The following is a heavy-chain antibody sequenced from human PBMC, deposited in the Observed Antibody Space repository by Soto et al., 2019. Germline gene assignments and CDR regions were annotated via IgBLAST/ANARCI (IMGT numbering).Heavy chain of an antibody. D-gene: IGHD5-18*01. CDR2: IWYDGSNK. CDR1: GFNFSSYG. V-gene: IGHV3-33*01. J-gene: IGHJ4*02. CDR3: ASEGAGYSYSYPPHY. Sequence: QVQLVESGGGVVQPGRSLRLSCAASGFNFSSYGMHWVRQAPGTGLEWVAVIWYDGSNKYYADSVKGRFTISRDNSKNTRYLQMNSLRAEDTAVYYCASEGAGYSYSYPPHYWGQGTLVTVSS.